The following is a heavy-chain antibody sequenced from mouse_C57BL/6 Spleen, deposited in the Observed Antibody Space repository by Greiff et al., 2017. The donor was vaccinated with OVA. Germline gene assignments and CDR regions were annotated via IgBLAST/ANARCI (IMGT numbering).Heavy chain of an antibody. CDR1: GYTFTSYG. CDR2: IYPRSGNT. Sequence: QVQLKQSGAELARPGASVTLSCKASGYTFTSYGISWVKQRTGQGLEWIGEIYPRSGNTYYNEKFKGKATLTADKSSSTAYMELRSLTSEDSAVYFCARGDGNYVAMDYWGQGTSVTVSS. D-gene: IGHD2-1*01. CDR3: ARGDGNYVAMDY. V-gene: IGHV1-81*01. J-gene: IGHJ4*01.